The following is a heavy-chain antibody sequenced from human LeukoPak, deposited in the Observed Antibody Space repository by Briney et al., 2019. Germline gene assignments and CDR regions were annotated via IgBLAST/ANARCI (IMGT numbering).Heavy chain of an antibody. CDR2: IYYSGST. Sequence: NTSETLSLTCTVSGGSISSYYWSWIRQPPGKGLEWIGYIYYSGSTNYNPSLKSRVTISVDTSKNQFSLKLSSVTAADTAVYYCARGGGGKIQPSMYYYYYYMDVWGKGTTVTVSS. V-gene: IGHV4-59*01. J-gene: IGHJ6*03. CDR1: GGSISSYY. CDR3: ARGGGGKIQPSMYYYYYYMDV. D-gene: IGHD5-18*01.